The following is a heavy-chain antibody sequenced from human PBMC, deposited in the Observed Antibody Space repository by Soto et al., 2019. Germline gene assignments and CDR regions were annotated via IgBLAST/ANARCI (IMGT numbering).Heavy chain of an antibody. J-gene: IGHJ6*04. CDR1: GGSFSGYY. CDR3: ARADRTVVTSYSLDV. D-gene: IGHD2-21*02. CDR2: IHHSGTI. Sequence: SETLSLTCAVYGGSFSGYYWTWIRQPPGKGLEWIGEIHHSGTINFNPSLKSRLTISLDTSKKHSSLKLSSVTDADTAEYYCARADRTVVTSYSLDVWGEGTTVTVSS. V-gene: IGHV4-34*01.